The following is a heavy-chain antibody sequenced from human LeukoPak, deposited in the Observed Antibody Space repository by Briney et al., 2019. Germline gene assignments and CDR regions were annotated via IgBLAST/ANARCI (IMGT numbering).Heavy chain of an antibody. CDR1: GFIVTTYS. Sequence: GGSLRLSCAASGFIVTTYSVNWVRQAPGKGLEWVSSISSSSTYISYADSVEGRFTISRDNAKNSLYLQMNSLRAEDTALYYCARVFSGNDYSGFDYWGQGTLVTVSS. D-gene: IGHD3-10*01. CDR2: ISSSSTYI. CDR3: ARVFSGNDYSGFDY. J-gene: IGHJ4*02. V-gene: IGHV3-21*01.